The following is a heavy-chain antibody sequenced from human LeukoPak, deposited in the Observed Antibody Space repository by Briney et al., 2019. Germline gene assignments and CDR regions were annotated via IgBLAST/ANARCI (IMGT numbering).Heavy chain of an antibody. D-gene: IGHD3-9*01. J-gene: IGHJ4*02. CDR3: ARDGYYDILTGYYTAGNFDY. Sequence: ASVKVSCKASGYTFTSYYMHWVRQAPGQGLEWMGIINPSGGSTSYAQKFQGRVTMTTDTSTSTAYMELRSLRSDDTAVYYCARDGYYDILTGYYTAGNFDYWGQGTLVTVSS. CDR1: GYTFTSYY. V-gene: IGHV1-46*01. CDR2: INPSGGST.